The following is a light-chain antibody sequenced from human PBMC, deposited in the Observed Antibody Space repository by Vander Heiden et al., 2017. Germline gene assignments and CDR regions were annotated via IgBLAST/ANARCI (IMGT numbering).Light chain of an antibody. J-gene: IGLJ2*01. CDR3: ASWDDRLSGPV. CDR2: HTT. V-gene: IGLV1-47*01. CDR1: GSTVESEY. Sequence: QSVLAQPPSASATPGQRVTISCSGSGSTVESEYVYWYQQLPGTAPRLLIYHTTQRPSGVPDRFSGSKSGTSASLAISGLRSEIEADYYCASWDDRLSGPVFGGGTKLTVL.